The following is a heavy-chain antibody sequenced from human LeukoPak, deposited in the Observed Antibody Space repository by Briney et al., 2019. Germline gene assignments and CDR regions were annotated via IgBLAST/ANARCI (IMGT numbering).Heavy chain of an antibody. Sequence: AGTLSLTCTASGGSISSYYRSWVRQPPGKGLEWISYIYYSGSIYYNPSLKSRFTISVDTSKNKFSLKVNTVSAADTAVYYFARAEPPDPSDLWGQGTLVTVSS. V-gene: IGHV4-59*01. CDR2: IYYSGSI. CDR1: GGSISSYY. CDR3: ARAEPPDPSDL. J-gene: IGHJ3*01.